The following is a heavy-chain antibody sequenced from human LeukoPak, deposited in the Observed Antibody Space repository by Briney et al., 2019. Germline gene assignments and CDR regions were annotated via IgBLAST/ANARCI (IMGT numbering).Heavy chain of an antibody. V-gene: IGHV4-34*01. Sequence: PSETLSLTCAVYGGSFSGYYWSWIRQPPGKGLEWIGEINHSGSTNYNPSPKSRVTISVDTSKNQFSLKLSSVTAADTAVYYCARSRSRPTAEYFQHWGQGTLVTVSS. CDR1: GGSFSGYY. CDR2: INHSGST. J-gene: IGHJ1*01. CDR3: ARSRSRPTAEYFQH.